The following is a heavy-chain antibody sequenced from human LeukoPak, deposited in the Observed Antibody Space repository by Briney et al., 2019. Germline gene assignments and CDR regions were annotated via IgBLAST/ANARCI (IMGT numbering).Heavy chain of an antibody. D-gene: IGHD3-10*01. CDR1: SGSLTSSSYL. CDR3: ARRHYGSGNIDY. J-gene: IGHJ4*02. CDR2: IYSNGHI. V-gene: IGHV4-39*01. Sequence: SETLSLTCSVSSGSLTSSSYLWVWVRQPPGTGLEWIGDIYSNGHISYTPPLKSRAAISVDTSKNQFSLNLSSVTAADTAVYYCARRHYGSGNIDYWGQGTLVTVSS.